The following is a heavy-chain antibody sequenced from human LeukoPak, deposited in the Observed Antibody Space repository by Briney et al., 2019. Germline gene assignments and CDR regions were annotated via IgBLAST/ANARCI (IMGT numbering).Heavy chain of an antibody. V-gene: IGHV4-39*01. CDR2: IYYSGST. Sequence: SETLSLTCTVSGGSISSSNYCWGWSRQPPGKGLEWIGTIYYSGSTYYNPSLKSRVTISVDTSKNQFSLRLSSVTAADTAVYYCASINGGTPFYYYTDVWGKGTTVTVSS. CDR3: ASINGGTPFYYYTDV. D-gene: IGHD3-16*01. J-gene: IGHJ6*03. CDR1: GGSISSSNYC.